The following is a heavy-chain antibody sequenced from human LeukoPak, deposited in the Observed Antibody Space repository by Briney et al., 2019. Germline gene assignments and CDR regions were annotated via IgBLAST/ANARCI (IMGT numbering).Heavy chain of an antibody. D-gene: IGHD3-10*01. J-gene: IGHJ5*02. CDR1: GFTFSSYA. CDR3: ARLIFGWFDP. CDR2: VSSNGGST. V-gene: IGHV3-64*01. Sequence: GGSLRLSCAASGFTFSSYAMHWVRQAPGKGLEYVSAVSSNGGSTYYANSVKGRFTISRDNSKNTLYLQMGSLRAEDMAVYYSARLIFGWFDPWGQGTLVTVSS.